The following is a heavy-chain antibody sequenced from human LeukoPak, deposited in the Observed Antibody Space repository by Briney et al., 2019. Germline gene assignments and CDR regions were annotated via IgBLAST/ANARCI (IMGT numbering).Heavy chain of an antibody. CDR1: GYSFTSYW. CDR2: IYPGDSDT. V-gene: IGHV5-51*01. D-gene: IGHD2-21*02. CDR3: ARLGSGYWGGDCYTVYFDY. J-gene: IGHJ4*02. Sequence: GESLKISCKGSGYSFTSYWIGWVRQMPGKGLAWMGIIYPGDSDTRYSPSFQGQDTISADKSISTAYLQWSSLKASDTAMYYCARLGSGYWGGDCYTVYFDYWGQGTLVTVSS.